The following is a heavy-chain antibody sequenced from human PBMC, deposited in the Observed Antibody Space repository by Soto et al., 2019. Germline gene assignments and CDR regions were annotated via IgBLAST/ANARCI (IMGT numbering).Heavy chain of an antibody. CDR1: GYTFTNFG. J-gene: IGHJ4*02. CDR3: ARGPLVVLNYFES. CDR2: ISAYNGNT. Sequence: GASVKVSCKASGYTFTNFGISWVRQAPGQGLEWMGWISAYNGNTNYVQNFQGRVTMTTDTSTSTAYMELSSLTSDDTAMYFCARGPLVVLNYFESWGQGTLVTVSS. V-gene: IGHV1-18*01.